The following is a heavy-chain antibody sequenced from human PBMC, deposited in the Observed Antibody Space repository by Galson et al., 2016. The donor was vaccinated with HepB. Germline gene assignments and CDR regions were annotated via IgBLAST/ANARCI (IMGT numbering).Heavy chain of an antibody. D-gene: IGHD6-19*01. CDR3: ARDDSGVLYGFHYGMAV. Sequence: ETLSLTCTVSGASISGYYLSWIRQPPGKGLEWFGYIYYSGRTNSNPSLKSRVTISVDTSKNQFYLKLSSVTAADTAWYYCARDDSGVLYGFHYGMAVWGQGTTVTVSS. V-gene: IGHV4-59*01. J-gene: IGHJ6*02. CDR1: GASISGYY. CDR2: IYYSGRT.